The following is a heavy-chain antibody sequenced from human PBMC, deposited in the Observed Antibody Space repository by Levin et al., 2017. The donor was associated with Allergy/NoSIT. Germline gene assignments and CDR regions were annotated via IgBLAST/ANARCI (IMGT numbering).Heavy chain of an antibody. J-gene: IGHJ4*02. CDR1: GFTVSSNY. D-gene: IGHD3-22*01. CDR2: IYSGGST. Sequence: GESLKISCAASGFTVSSNYMSWVRQAPGKGLEWVSVIYSGGSTYYADSVKGRFTISRDNSKNTLYLQMNSLRAEDTAVYYCARGGPNTYYYDSSGYYFGYWGQGTLVTVSS. V-gene: IGHV3-53*01. CDR3: ARGGPNTYYYDSSGYYFGY.